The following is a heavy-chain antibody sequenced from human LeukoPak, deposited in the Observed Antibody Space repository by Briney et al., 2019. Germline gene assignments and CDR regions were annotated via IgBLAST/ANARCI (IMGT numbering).Heavy chain of an antibody. Sequence: GESLKISCKGSGYSFTTYWIGWGRQMPGKGLEWMGIIYPGDSDTRYSPSFQGQVTISADKSISTAYLQWSSLKASDTAMHYCARTVVPAAGRYYFDYWGQGTLVTVSS. D-gene: IGHD2-2*01. CDR3: ARTVVPAAGRYYFDY. CDR2: IYPGDSDT. CDR1: GYSFTTYW. J-gene: IGHJ4*02. V-gene: IGHV5-51*01.